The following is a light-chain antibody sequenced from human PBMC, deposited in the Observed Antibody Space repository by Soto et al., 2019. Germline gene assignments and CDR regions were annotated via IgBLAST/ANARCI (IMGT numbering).Light chain of an antibody. CDR2: KAS. V-gene: IGKV1-5*03. CDR3: QQCGSSST. J-gene: IGKJ5*01. Sequence: DIQMTQSPSTLPASVVDRVTITCRASQSIDVWLAWYQQKPGKAPKLLIYKASNLQSGVPSRFSGSGSGTEFTLTISRLEPEDFAVYYCQQCGSSSTFGQGTRLEI. CDR1: QSIDVW.